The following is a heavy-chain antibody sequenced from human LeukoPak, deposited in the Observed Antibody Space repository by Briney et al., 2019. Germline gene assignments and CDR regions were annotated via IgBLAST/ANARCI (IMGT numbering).Heavy chain of an antibody. Sequence: PGRSLRLSCAASGFTFSSYGMHWVRQAPGKGLKWVAVIWYDGSNKYYADSVKGRFTISRDNSKNTLYLQMNSLRAEDTAVYYCARLNGYSSGWYYPPRFDYWGQGTLVTVSS. J-gene: IGHJ4*02. D-gene: IGHD6-19*01. CDR1: GFTFSSYG. CDR2: IWYDGSNK. CDR3: ARLNGYSSGWYYPPRFDY. V-gene: IGHV3-33*01.